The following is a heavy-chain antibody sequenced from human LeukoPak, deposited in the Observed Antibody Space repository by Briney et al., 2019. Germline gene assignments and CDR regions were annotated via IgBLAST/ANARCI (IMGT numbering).Heavy chain of an antibody. V-gene: IGHV3-53*01. Sequence: GGPLRLSCAASGFTVSSNYMSWVRQAPGKGLEWVSVIYSGGSTYYADSVKGRFTISRDNSKNTLYLQMNSLRAEDTAVYYCAKEGSTVGPFDYWGQGTLVTVSS. CDR1: GFTVSSNY. CDR3: AKEGSTVGPFDY. J-gene: IGHJ4*02. CDR2: IYSGGST. D-gene: IGHD4-23*01.